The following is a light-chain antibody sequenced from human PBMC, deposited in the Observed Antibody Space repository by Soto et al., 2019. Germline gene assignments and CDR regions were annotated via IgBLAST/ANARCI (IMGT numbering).Light chain of an antibody. CDR3: LQHSTYPLT. Sequence: DIQMTQFPSSLSASVGDRVTITCRASQGIRNDLGWYQQKPGKAPKRLIYAASSLQSGVPSRFIGSGSGTELTLAISSLQPEDSATFYCLQHSTYPLTFGHGTNVEIK. V-gene: IGKV1-17*01. J-gene: IGKJ1*01. CDR1: QGIRND. CDR2: AAS.